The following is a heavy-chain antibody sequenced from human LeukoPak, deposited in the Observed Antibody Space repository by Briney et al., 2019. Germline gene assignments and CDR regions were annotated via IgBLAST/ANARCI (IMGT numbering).Heavy chain of an antibody. Sequence: ASVKVSCKASGYTFTGYYMYWVRQAPGQGLEWMGWINPKSGDSNYAQKFQGRVTLTSDTSISTAYMELNSLTSDDTAMYYCAKDGISTTWYDYYYYMDVWGQGTTVTVS. V-gene: IGHV1-2*02. CDR1: GYTFTGYY. CDR2: INPKSGDS. J-gene: IGHJ6*03. D-gene: IGHD2-2*01. CDR3: AKDGISTTWYDYYYYMDV.